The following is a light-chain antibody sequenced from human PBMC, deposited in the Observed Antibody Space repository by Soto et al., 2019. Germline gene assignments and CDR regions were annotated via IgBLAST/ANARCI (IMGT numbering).Light chain of an antibody. CDR2: AAS. CDR1: QGISNY. V-gene: IGKV1-27*01. J-gene: IGKJ1*01. CDR3: PKYNSAPRT. Sequence: DIQMTQSQASLSASVGDRVTITCRSSQGISNYVAWYQQKPGKVPKLLIYAASTLQSGVPSRFSGSGSGTDFTLTISSLQPEDVATYYCPKYNSAPRTFGQGTKVQIK.